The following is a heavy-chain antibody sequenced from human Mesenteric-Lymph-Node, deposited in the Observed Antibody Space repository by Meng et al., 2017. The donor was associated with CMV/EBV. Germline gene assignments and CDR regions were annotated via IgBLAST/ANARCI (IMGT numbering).Heavy chain of an antibody. J-gene: IGHJ5*02. CDR1: GGSISSGSYS. V-gene: IGHV4-39*01. D-gene: IGHD6-13*01. CDR3: ARVEAAPNWFDP. CDR2: ISNNGNT. Sequence: SETLSLTCTVSGGSISSGSYSWVWIRQSPGDSLEWIGTISNNGNTYYNPSLKGRVTISVDKSNNQFSLKLSSVTAADTAVYYCARVEAAPNWFDPWGQGTLVTVSS.